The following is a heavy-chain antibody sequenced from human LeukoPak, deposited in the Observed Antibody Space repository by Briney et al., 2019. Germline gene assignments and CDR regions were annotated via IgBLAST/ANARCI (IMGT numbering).Heavy chain of an antibody. CDR1: AFTFSSYS. V-gene: IGHV3-21*01. CDR3: ARGSGVQVWSSLDY. CDR2: ISSSGSYI. J-gene: IGHJ4*02. Sequence: PGRSLRLSCAASAFTFSSYSMNWVRQAPGKGLEWVSSISSSGSYIYYADSVRGRFTISRDNAKNSLHLQMNSLRAEDTAVYYCARGSGVQVWSSLDYWGQGTLVTVSS. D-gene: IGHD3-10*01.